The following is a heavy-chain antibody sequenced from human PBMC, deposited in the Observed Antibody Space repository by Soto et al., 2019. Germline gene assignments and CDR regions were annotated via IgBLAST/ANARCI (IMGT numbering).Heavy chain of an antibody. V-gene: IGHV3-23*01. J-gene: IGHJ3*01. CDR2: ISGSADGT. CDR1: GFTFDSYA. Sequence: EVKLLESGGGLAQPGGSLRLSCVGSGFTFDSYAISWVRQAPGERLQWIAAISGSADGTDYAHSVRGRFTISRDNGKKTVHLQMDSLRVDDTAVYFCAKDTVGGYSFWSGYYSDGLDVWGQGTLVTVS. CDR3: AKDTVGGYSFWSGYYSDGLDV. D-gene: IGHD3-3*01.